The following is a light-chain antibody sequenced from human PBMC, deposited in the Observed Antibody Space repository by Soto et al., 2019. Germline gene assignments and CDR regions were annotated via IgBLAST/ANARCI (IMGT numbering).Light chain of an antibody. CDR2: DVG. CDR3: ASYTSSDTLV. J-gene: IGLJ2*01. Sequence: QLVLTQPASVSGSPGQSITISCTGTSSDVGAYNYVSWYQHHPGKAPKLMIYDVGDRPSGISNRFSGSKSGNTASLTISGLQAEDEADYYCASYTSSDTLVFGGGTKLTVL. V-gene: IGLV2-14*03. CDR1: SSDVGAYNY.